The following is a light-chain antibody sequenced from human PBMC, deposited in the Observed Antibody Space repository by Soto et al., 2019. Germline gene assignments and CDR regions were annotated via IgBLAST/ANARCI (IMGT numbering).Light chain of an antibody. V-gene: IGLV2-14*01. CDR2: EVN. CDR1: SSDVAFYNH. CDR3: SSFASTHTYV. J-gene: IGLJ1*01. Sequence: ALTQPASVSGSPGQSITISCTGTSSDVAFYNHVSWYQQHPGKAPKLLIYEVNNRPSGVSHRFSGSKSGNTASLTIYGLQAEDEADYYCSSFASTHTYVFGTGTKVTVL.